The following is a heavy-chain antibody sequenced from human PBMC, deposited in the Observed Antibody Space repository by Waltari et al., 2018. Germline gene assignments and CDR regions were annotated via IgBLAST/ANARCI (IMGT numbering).Heavy chain of an antibody. CDR2: ISYDGSNK. V-gene: IGHV3-30*18. Sequence: QVQLVESGGGVVQPGRYLRLSCAASGFTFSSYGMHWVRQAPGTVLEWVAVISYDGSNKYYADSVKGRFTISRDNSKNTLYLQMNSLRAEDTAVYYCAKDLIVGATDYWGQGTLVTVSS. J-gene: IGHJ4*02. D-gene: IGHD1-26*01. CDR3: AKDLIVGATDY. CDR1: GFTFSSYG.